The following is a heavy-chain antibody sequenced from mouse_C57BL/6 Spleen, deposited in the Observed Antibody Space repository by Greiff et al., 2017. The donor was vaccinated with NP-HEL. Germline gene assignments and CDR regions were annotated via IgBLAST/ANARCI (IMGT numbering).Heavy chain of an antibody. D-gene: IGHD1-1*01. CDR2: INPGSGGT. CDR3: AVLRGAMDY. Sequence: VQLQESGAELVRPGTSVKVSCKASGYAFTNYLIEWVKQRPGQGLEWIGVINPGSGGTNYNEKFKGKATLTADKSSSTAYMQLSSLTSEDSAVYFCAVLRGAMDYWGQGTSVTVSS. V-gene: IGHV1-54*01. CDR1: GYAFTNYL. J-gene: IGHJ4*01.